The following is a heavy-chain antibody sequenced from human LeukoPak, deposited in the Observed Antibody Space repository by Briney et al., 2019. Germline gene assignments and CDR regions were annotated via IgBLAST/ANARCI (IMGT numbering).Heavy chain of an antibody. Sequence: KTSETLSLTCTVSGGSISSYYWSWIRQPAGKGLEWIGRIYTSGSTNYNPSLKSRVSMSVDTSKNQFSLKLSSVTAADTAVYYCASNRITMVRGVFSPFDPWGQGTLVTVSS. CDR2: IYTSGST. D-gene: IGHD3-10*01. V-gene: IGHV4-4*07. CDR3: ASNRITMVRGVFSPFDP. CDR1: GGSISSYY. J-gene: IGHJ5*02.